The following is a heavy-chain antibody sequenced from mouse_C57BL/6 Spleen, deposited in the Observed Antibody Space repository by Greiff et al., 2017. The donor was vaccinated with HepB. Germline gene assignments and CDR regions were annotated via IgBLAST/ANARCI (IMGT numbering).Heavy chain of an antibody. J-gene: IGHJ4*01. CDR2: ISSGGSYT. CDR3: ARGDSSGYGAMDY. CDR1: GFTFSSYG. V-gene: IGHV5-6*01. Sequence: EVQGVESGGDLVKPGGSLKLSCAASGFTFSSYGMSWVRQTPDKRLEWVATISSGGSYTYYPDSVKGRFTISRDNAKNTLYLQMSSLKSEDTATYYCARGDSSGYGAMDYWGQGTSVTVSS. D-gene: IGHD3-2*02.